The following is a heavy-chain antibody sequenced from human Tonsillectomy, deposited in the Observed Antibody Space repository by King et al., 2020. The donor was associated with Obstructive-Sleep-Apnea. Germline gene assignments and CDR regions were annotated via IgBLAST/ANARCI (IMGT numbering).Heavy chain of an antibody. Sequence: QVQLQESGPGLVKTSQTLSLTCTVSGDSISSGGYYWSWIRQHPGKGLEWIGYIHYSGSTYYNPSLKSRLTISIDTSKKQFSLKLSSVTAADTAVYYCASSVDGPVTWGLLPYWGQGALVTVSS. CDR1: GDSISSGGYY. J-gene: IGHJ4*02. CDR3: ASSVDGPVTWGLLPY. CDR2: IHYSGST. D-gene: IGHD4-17*01. V-gene: IGHV4-31*03.